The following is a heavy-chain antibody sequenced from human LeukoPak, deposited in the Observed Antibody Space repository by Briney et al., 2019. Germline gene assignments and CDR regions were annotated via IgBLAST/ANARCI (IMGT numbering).Heavy chain of an antibody. J-gene: IGHJ6*02. CDR3: AREYCSSTSCYIDSYYYYGMDV. Sequence: PGGSLRLSCAASGFTFDDYAMHWVRQAPGKGLEWVSGISWNSGSIGYADSVKGRFTISRDNAKNSLYLQMNSLRAEDTAVYYCAREYCSSTSCYIDSYYYYGMDVWGQGTTVTVSS. CDR1: GFTFDDYA. D-gene: IGHD2-2*02. V-gene: IGHV3-9*01. CDR2: ISWNSGSI.